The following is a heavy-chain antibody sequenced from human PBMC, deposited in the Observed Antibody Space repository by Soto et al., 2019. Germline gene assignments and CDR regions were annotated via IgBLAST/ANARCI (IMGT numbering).Heavy chain of an antibody. V-gene: IGHV3-30*18. CDR2: ISQDGNDQ. Sequence: QVQLVESGGGVVQPGTSLRLSCAASGFTFSTYGMHWVRQAPGKGLEWVAVISQDGNDQYYADSVKGRFTVSRDNSKNTLSLQMNSLRPEDTAFYYCAKDRWEFTRYFDSWGQGTLVTVSS. J-gene: IGHJ4*02. CDR3: AKDRWEFTRYFDS. CDR1: GFTFSTYG. D-gene: IGHD1-26*01.